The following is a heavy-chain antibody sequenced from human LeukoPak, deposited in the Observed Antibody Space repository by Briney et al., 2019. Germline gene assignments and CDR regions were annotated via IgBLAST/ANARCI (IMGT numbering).Heavy chain of an antibody. CDR1: GGTFSSYA. Sequence: SVKVSFKASGGTFSSYAISWVRQAPGQGLEWMGGIIPIFGTANYAQKFQGRVTITADESTSTAYMELSSLRSEDTAVYYCAREVYSGSYSSDFDIWGQGTMVTVSS. V-gene: IGHV1-69*13. D-gene: IGHD1-26*01. CDR2: IIPIFGTA. CDR3: AREVYSGSYSSDFDI. J-gene: IGHJ3*02.